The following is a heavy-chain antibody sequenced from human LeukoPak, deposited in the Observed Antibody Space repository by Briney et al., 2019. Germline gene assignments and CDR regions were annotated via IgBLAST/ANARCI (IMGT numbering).Heavy chain of an antibody. CDR3: ARDFQMRVYGSGSYVTFGFDP. V-gene: IGHV3-11*04. CDR1: GFTFSDYY. J-gene: IGHJ5*02. CDR2: ISSSGSTI. D-gene: IGHD3-10*01. Sequence: PGGSLRLSCAASGFTFSDYYMSWIRQAPGKGLEWVSYISSSGSTIYYADSVKGRFTISRDNAKNSLYLQMNSLRAEDTAVYYCARDFQMRVYGSGSYVTFGFDPWGQGTLVTVSS.